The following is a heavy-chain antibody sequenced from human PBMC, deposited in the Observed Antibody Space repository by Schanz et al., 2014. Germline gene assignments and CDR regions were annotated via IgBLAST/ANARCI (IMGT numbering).Heavy chain of an antibody. CDR2: ITYSGGT. V-gene: IGHV4-59*01. Sequence: QVQLQESGPGLVRPSATLSLTCTVSGGSISSYYWSWIRQSPGKGPEWIGYITYSGGTNHNASLKSRVTISVDTAKNQFSLKVTSVTAADTAIYYCARVPSTSLERGSHYYMDVWGKGTTVTVSS. J-gene: IGHJ6*03. CDR1: GGSISSYY. D-gene: IGHD2-2*01. CDR3: ARVPSTSLERGSHYYMDV.